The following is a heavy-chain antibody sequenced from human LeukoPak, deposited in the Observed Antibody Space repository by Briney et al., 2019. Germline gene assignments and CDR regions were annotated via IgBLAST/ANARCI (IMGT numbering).Heavy chain of an antibody. CDR2: IYNSGST. CDR3: ATEYCASSSCRFDS. D-gene: IGHD2-2*01. J-gene: IGHJ4*02. V-gene: IGHV4-59*01. Sequence: PSETLSLTCTLSGGSISTYYWSWVRQPPGKGLEWLGYIYNSGSTNYNPSLKSRVTISLDTSKKQFSLKLTSVTAADTAIYYCATEYCASSSCRFDSWGQGTLVTVSS. CDR1: GGSISTYY.